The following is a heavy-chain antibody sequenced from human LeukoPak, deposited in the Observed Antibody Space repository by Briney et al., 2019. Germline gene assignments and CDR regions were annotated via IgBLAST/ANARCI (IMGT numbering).Heavy chain of an antibody. CDR1: GYTFTSYY. J-gene: IGHJ6*03. CDR3: ARERFGEYYYMDV. V-gene: IGHV1-46*01. Sequence: ASVKVSCKASGYTFTSYYMHWVRQAPGQGLEWMGIINPSGGSTSYAQKFQGRVTMTRDTSTSTVYMELSRLRSDDTAVYYCARERFGEYYYMDVWGKGTTVTISS. CDR2: INPSGGST. D-gene: IGHD3-10*01.